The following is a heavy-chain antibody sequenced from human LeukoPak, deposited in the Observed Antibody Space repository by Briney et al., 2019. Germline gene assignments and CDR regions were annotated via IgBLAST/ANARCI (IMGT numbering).Heavy chain of an antibody. CDR2: MNPNSGNT. V-gene: IGHV1-8*01. CDR1: GYTFTSYD. D-gene: IGHD6-19*01. J-gene: IGHJ5*02. Sequence: ASVKVSCKASGYTFTSYDINWVRQATGQGLEWMGWMNPNSGNTGYAQKFQGRVTMTRNTSISTAYMELSSLRSEDTAVYYCARGRGSGWRLYNWFDPWGQGTLVTVSS. CDR3: ARGRGSGWRLYNWFDP.